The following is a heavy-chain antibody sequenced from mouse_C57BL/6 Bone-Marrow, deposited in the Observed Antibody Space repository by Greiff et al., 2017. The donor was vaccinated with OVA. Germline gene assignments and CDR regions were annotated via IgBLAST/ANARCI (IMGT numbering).Heavy chain of an antibody. V-gene: IGHV1-64*01. J-gene: IGHJ4*01. CDR2: IHHNSGST. CDR3: AGITTVVAKGY. Sequence: QVQLQQPGAELVKPGASVKLSCKASGYTFTSYWMHWVKQRPGQGLEWIGMIHHNSGSTNYNEKFKSKATLTVDKSSSTAYMQLSSLTSEDSAVYYCAGITTVVAKGYWGQGTSVTVSS. CDR1: GYTFTSYW. D-gene: IGHD1-1*01.